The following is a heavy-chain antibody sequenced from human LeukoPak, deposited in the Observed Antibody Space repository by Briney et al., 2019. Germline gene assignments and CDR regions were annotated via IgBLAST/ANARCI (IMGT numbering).Heavy chain of an antibody. CDR2: IGGDAVST. D-gene: IGHD3-3*01. J-gene: IGHJ4*02. CDR1: GFTFSSYA. V-gene: IGHV3-23*01. CDR3: AKDLWKADY. Sequence: GGPLRLSCAASGFTFSSYAMSWVRQAPGKGLEWVSAIGGDAVSTYYADSVKGRFSISGDNSKNTLYLQMNSLRADDTAVYYCAKDLWKADYWGQGTLVTVSS.